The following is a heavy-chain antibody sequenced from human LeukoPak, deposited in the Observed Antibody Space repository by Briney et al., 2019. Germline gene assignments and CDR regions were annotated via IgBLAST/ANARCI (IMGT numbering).Heavy chain of an antibody. CDR3: ARDQVVIMFYGALD. CDR2: ISYDGSNK. Sequence: GGSLRLSCAASGFTFSSYAMHWVRQAPGKGLEWVAVISYDGSNKYYADSVKGRFTISRDNSKNTLYLQMNSLRAEDTAVYYCARDQVVIMFYGALDWGQGTLVTVSS. J-gene: IGHJ4*02. D-gene: IGHD3-3*01. V-gene: IGHV3-30-3*01. CDR1: GFTFSSYA.